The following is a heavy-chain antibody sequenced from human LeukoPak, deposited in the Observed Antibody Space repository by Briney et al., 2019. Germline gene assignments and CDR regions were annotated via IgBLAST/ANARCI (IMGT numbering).Heavy chain of an antibody. D-gene: IGHD2-2*01. Sequence: GESLKISCKGSGYSFTSYWIGWVRQMPGKGLEWMGIIYPGDSDTRYSPSFQGQVTISADKSISTAYLQWSSLKASDTAMYYCARQRYCSSTSCSGIDYWGQGTLVTVSS. CDR1: GYSFTSYW. J-gene: IGHJ4*02. CDR3: ARQRYCSSTSCSGIDY. V-gene: IGHV5-51*01. CDR2: IYPGDSDT.